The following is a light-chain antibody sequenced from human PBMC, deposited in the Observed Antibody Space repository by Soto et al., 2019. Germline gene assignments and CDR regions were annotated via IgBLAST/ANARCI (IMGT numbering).Light chain of an antibody. J-gene: IGKJ1*01. CDR2: ATS. CDR3: QQYNTWWT. V-gene: IGKV1-5*03. Sequence: DIQMTQSPSALSASVGDRVTIACRASQSIGGWLAWYQQKAGKAPKVLIYATSTLQSGVPSRFSGSGSGTQFTLTISSLQPDDSATYYCQQYNTWWTFAQGTKVEIK. CDR1: QSIGGW.